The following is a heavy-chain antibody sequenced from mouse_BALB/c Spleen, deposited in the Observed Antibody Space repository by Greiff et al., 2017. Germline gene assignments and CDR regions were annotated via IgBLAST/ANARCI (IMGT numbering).Heavy chain of an antibody. J-gene: IGHJ4*01. Sequence: EVKLQESGGGLVKPGGSLKLSCAASGFTFSSYAMSWVRQSPEKRLEWVAEISSGGSYTYYPDTVTGRFTISRDNAKNTLYLEMSSLRSEDTAMYYCARDVLSYAMDYWGQGTSVTVSS. V-gene: IGHV5-9-4*01. CDR3: ARDVLSYAMDY. CDR2: ISSGGSYT. CDR1: GFTFSSYA.